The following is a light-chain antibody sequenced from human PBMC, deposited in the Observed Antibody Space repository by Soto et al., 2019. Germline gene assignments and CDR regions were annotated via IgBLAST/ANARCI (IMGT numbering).Light chain of an antibody. CDR3: QQYNSYSRT. V-gene: IGKV3-15*01. Sequence: EIVMTQSPATLSVSPGERATLSCRASQSVRSNLAWYQQKPGQAPRLLIYGASTRATGIPARFSGSGSGTEFTLTISSLQSEDFATYYCQQYNSYSRTFGQGTKVDIK. CDR2: GAS. J-gene: IGKJ1*01. CDR1: QSVRSN.